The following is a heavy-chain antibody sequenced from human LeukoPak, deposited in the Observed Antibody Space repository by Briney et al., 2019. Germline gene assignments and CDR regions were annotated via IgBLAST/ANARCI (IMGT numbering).Heavy chain of an antibody. CDR1: GYTFTGYY. D-gene: IGHD2-15*01. J-gene: IGHJ4*02. V-gene: IGHV1-2*02. CDR3: ARDERFCNGDNHYPDLGY. Sequence: ASVKVSCKASGYTFTGYYLFWVRQAPGQGLEWMGWINPNTGDTRYGQRFQGRVTLTRDTSIRTTYMELSSLRSDDTAVYYCARDERFCNGDNHYPDLGYWGQGTLVTVSS. CDR2: INPNTGDT.